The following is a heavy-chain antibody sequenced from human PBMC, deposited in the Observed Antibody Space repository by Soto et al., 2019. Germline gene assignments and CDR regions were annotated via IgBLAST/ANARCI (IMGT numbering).Heavy chain of an antibody. Sequence: SVKVSCKASGFTFTSSAMQWVRQARGQRLEWIGWIVVGSGNTNYAQKFQERVTITRDMSTSTAYMELSSLRSEDTAVYYCSVLRYFDWRFDAWGQGTLVTVSS. V-gene: IGHV1-58*02. J-gene: IGHJ5*02. CDR3: SVLRYFDWRFDA. CDR2: IVVGSGNT. CDR1: GFTFTSSA. D-gene: IGHD3-9*01.